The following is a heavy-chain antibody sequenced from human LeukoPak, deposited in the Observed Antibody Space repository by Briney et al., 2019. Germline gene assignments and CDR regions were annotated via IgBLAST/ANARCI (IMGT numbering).Heavy chain of an antibody. V-gene: IGHV4-30-4*08. CDR3: ASHYGSGSYYRDY. CDR2: IYYSGST. CDR1: GGSISSSSDF. Sequence: SETLSLTCTVSGGSISSSSDFWGWIRQPPGKGLEWIGYIYYSGSTYYNPSLKSRVTISVDTSKNQFSLKLSSVTAADTAVYYCASHYGSGSYYRDYWGQGTLVTVSS. D-gene: IGHD3-10*01. J-gene: IGHJ4*02.